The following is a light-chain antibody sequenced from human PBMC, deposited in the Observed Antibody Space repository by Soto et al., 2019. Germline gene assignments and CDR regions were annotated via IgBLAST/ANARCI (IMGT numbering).Light chain of an antibody. V-gene: IGLV2-23*01. Sequence: QSALTQPASVSGSPGQSITISCTGTSSDVGNYNLVSWYQQHPGKAPKAMIFEGSKRPSGVSNRFSGSKSGKTASLTISGLQAEDEADYYCCSYAGSNTFIFGGGTKLTVL. CDR3: CSYAGSNTFI. CDR2: EGS. J-gene: IGLJ2*01. CDR1: SSDVGNYNL.